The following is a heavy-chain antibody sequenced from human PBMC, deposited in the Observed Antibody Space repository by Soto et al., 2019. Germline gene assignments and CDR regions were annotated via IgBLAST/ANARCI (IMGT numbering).Heavy chain of an antibody. CDR3: ARGSGRAGYYDSSGYYSIDY. Sequence: QVQLVQSGAEVKKPGSSVKVSCKASGGTLSSYAISWVRQAPGQGLEWMGGIIPIFGTANYAQKFQGRVTITADESTSTAYMELSSLRSEDTAVYYCARGSGRAGYYDSSGYYSIDYWGQGTLVTVSS. D-gene: IGHD3-22*01. V-gene: IGHV1-69*01. CDR2: IIPIFGTA. CDR1: GGTLSSYA. J-gene: IGHJ4*02.